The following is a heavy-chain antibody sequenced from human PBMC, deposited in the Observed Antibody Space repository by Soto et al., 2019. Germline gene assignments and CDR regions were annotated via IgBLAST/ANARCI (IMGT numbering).Heavy chain of an antibody. J-gene: IGHJ5*02. CDR2: IYYSGST. CDR3: ARDSRDPNWFDP. V-gene: IGHV4-31*03. Sequence: PSETLSLTCTVSGGSISSGGYYWSWIRQHPGKGLEWIGYIYYSGSTYYNPSLKSRVTISVDTSKNQFSLKLSSVTAADTAVYYCARDSRDPNWFDPCGQGHLLPVSS. CDR1: GGSISSGGYY.